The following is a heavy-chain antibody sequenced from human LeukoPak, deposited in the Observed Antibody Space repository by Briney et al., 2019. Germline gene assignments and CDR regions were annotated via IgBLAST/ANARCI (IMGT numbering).Heavy chain of an antibody. D-gene: IGHD3-22*01. V-gene: IGHV4-59*08. CDR1: GGSLHNYY. CDR3: ARGPYYYDSSGNFDY. Sequence: SETLSLTCTVSGGSLHNYYWSWIRQPPGKGLEWIGYIDYSGSTNYNPSLKSRVTISVDTSKNQFSLELSSVTAADTAVYYCARGPYYYDSSGNFDYWGQGTLVTVSS. J-gene: IGHJ4*02. CDR2: IDYSGST.